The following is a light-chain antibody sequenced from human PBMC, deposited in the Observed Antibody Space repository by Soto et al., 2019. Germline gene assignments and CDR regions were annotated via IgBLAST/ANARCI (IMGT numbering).Light chain of an antibody. J-gene: IGLJ3*02. CDR2: STN. CDR3: VLFMGSGLGV. V-gene: IGLV8-61*01. CDR1: SGSVSPSYY. Sequence: QTVVTQEPSFSVSPGGTVTLTCGLTSGSVSPSYYPTWYQQTPGQAPRTLIYSTNTRSSGVPDRFSGSILGNKAALTITGAQADDESDYYCVLFMGSGLGVFGGGTKLTVL.